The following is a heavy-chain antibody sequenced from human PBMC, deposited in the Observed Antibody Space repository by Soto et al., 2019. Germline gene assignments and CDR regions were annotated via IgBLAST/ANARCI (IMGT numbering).Heavy chain of an antibody. V-gene: IGHV3-21*02. Sequence: EVQLVESGGGLVKPGGSLRLSCAASGFIFSSYTMNWVRQAPGKGLEWVSCISGSSSYIHYADSVKGRFTISRDNAKNSLYLQMNSLRAEDTAVYYCARAQDHDYWGQGTMVTVSS. CDR1: GFIFSSYT. J-gene: IGHJ4*02. CDR2: ISGSSSYI. CDR3: ARAQDHDY.